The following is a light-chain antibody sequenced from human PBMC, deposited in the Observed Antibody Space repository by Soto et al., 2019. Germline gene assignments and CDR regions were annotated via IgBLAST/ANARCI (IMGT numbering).Light chain of an antibody. Sequence: QPVLTQSPSASASLGASVKLTCTLSSGHSSYAIAWHQQQPEKGPRYLMKLNSDGSHSKGDGIPDRFSGSSSGAGRYLTISSLQSEDEADYYCQTWDSAIVVFGGGTQLTVL. CDR2: LNSDGSH. CDR3: QTWDSAIVV. CDR1: SGHSSYA. V-gene: IGLV4-69*01. J-gene: IGLJ2*01.